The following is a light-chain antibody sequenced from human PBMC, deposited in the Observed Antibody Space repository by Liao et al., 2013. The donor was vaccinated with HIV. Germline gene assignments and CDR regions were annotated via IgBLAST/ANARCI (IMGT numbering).Light chain of an antibody. V-gene: IGLV3-1*01. Sequence: SYELTQPPSVSVSPGQTATITCSGDKLGDKYASWYQQRPGQSPILVIYQDTKRPSGISDRFSGSNSGNTATLTISGTQAIDEADYYCQTWDRTTYVFGSGTKVTVL. CDR3: QTWDRTTYV. CDR1: KLGDKY. J-gene: IGLJ1*01. CDR2: QDT.